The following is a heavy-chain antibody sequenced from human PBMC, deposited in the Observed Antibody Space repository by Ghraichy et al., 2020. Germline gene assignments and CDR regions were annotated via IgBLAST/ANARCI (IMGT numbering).Heavy chain of an antibody. CDR2: IYYSGST. Sequence: SETLSLTCTVSGGSVSSGSYYWSWIRQPPGKGLEWIGYIYYSGSTNYNPSLKSRVTISVDTSKNQFSLKLSSVTAADTAVYYCARDGLPYYYGSGSYYNVDYYYMDVGGKGTTVTVAS. CDR3: ARDGLPYYYGSGSYYNVDYYYMDV. J-gene: IGHJ6*03. CDR1: GGSVSSGSYY. V-gene: IGHV4-61*01. D-gene: IGHD3-10*01.